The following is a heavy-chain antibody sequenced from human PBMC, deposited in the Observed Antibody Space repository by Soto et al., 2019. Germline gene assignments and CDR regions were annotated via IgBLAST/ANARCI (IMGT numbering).Heavy chain of an antibody. J-gene: IGHJ5*02. CDR1: GFTFSSYA. V-gene: IGHV3-30-3*01. CDR2: ISYDGSNK. CDR3: ARESEPLVPGYWFDP. Sequence: QVQLVESGGGVVQPGRSLRLSCAASGFTFSSYAMHWVRQAPGKGLEWVAVISYDGSNKYYADSVKGRFTISRDNSXXTLSLQMNSLRAEDTAVYYCARESEPLVPGYWFDPWGQGTLVTVSS. D-gene: IGHD2-2*01.